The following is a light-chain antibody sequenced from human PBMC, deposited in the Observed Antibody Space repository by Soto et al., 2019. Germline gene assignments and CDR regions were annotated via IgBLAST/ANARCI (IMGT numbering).Light chain of an antibody. Sequence: SALTQPASVSGSPGQSITISCTGTSSGIGSYDYVSWYQQHPGKAPNLIIYEVTDRPSGVSNRFSGSKSGNTAPLTISGLQAEDEADYYFSSFTSTSTRLFGSGTKVTVL. J-gene: IGLJ1*01. V-gene: IGLV2-14*01. CDR2: EVT. CDR3: SSFTSTSTRL. CDR1: SSGIGSYDY.